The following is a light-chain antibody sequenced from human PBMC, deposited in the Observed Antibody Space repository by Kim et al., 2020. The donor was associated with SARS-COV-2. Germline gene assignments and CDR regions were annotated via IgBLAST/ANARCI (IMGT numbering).Light chain of an antibody. V-gene: IGLV1-51*01. Sequence: GQKVTIPCSGSSSNIGKNYVSWYQQLPGTAPKLLIYENNERPSGIPDRFSGSKSGTSATLGITGLQTGNEADYYCGAWDSSVSSGVFGGGTQLTVL. CDR3: GAWDSSVSSGV. CDR1: SSNIGKNY. CDR2: ENN. J-gene: IGLJ2*01.